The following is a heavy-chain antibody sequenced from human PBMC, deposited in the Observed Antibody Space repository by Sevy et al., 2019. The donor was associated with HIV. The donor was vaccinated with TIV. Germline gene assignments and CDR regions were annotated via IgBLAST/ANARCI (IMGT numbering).Heavy chain of an antibody. D-gene: IGHD5-12*01. CDR2: INTNTGNP. Sequence: ASVKVSCKASGYTFTNYAMNWVRQAPGQGLQWMGWINTNTGNPTYAQAFTGRFVFSLDTSVSTSYLQISSLKAGDTAVYYCTRGFIGYKSGDAFDIWGQGTMVTVSS. CDR1: GYTFTNYA. CDR3: TRGFIGYKSGDAFDI. J-gene: IGHJ3*02. V-gene: IGHV7-4-1*02.